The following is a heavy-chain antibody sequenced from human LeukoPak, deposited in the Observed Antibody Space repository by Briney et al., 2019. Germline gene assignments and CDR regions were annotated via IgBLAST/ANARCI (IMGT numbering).Heavy chain of an antibody. CDR1: GFTFSSYE. CDR3: ARCDVLRYFDWSRPFDY. J-gene: IGHJ4*02. CDR2: ISSSGSTI. Sequence: GGSLRLSCAASGFTFSSYEMNWVRQAPGKGLEWVSYISSSGSTIYYADSVKGRFTISRDNAKNSLYLQMNSLRAEDTAVYYSARCDVLRYFDWSRPFDYWGQGTLVTVSS. D-gene: IGHD3-9*01. V-gene: IGHV3-48*03.